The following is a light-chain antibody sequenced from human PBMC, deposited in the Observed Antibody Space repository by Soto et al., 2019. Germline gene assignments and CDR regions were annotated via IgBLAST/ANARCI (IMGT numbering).Light chain of an antibody. CDR1: QSVSSY. V-gene: IGKV3-11*01. CDR3: QQRSNWPPT. CDR2: DAS. J-gene: IGKJ1*01. Sequence: EIVLTQSPATLSLSPGERATLCCRASQSVSSYLAWYQQKPGQAPRLLIYDASNRATGIPARFGGSGSGTDFTLTISSLEPEDFAVYYCQQRSNWPPTFGQGTKVEIK.